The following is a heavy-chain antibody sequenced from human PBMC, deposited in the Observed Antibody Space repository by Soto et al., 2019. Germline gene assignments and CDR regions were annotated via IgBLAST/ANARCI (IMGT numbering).Heavy chain of an antibody. CDR2: MKPNSGNI. CDR3: ARGRGTATDTLPHVDL. J-gene: IGHJ2*01. Sequence: QVQLVQSGAEVKKPGASVKVSCKASGYSFTSFDIHWVRQATGQGLEWMGRMKPNSGNIDYAQKFQGRVTMTRSTYISTPYMDLSTLRSEDTAVYYCARGRGTATDTLPHVDLWGRGTLVTVSS. CDR1: GYSFTSFD. D-gene: IGHD4-17*01. V-gene: IGHV1-8*01.